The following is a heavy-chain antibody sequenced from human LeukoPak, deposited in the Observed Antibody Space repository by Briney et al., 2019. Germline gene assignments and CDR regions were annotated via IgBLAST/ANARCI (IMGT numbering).Heavy chain of an antibody. V-gene: IGHV3-7*03. CDR3: GRIRGDRHSSGWSDSFDI. CDR1: GFTFSSYW. Sequence: GGSLRLSCAVSGFTFSSYWMTWVRQAPGKGLEWVANIKYDGSEKYYVDSVKGRFTISRDNAKNSLYLQMNSLRAEDTALYYCGRIRGDRHSSGWSDSFDIWGQGTMVTVSS. J-gene: IGHJ3*02. CDR2: IKYDGSEK. D-gene: IGHD6-19*01.